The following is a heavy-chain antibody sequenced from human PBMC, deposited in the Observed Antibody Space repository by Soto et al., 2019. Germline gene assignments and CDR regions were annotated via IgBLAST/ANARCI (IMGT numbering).Heavy chain of an antibody. V-gene: IGHV3-23*01. J-gene: IGHJ6*03. D-gene: IGHD2-2*01. CDR2: ISGSGGST. CDR3: AKYKTEVPAAMNYYYYYMDV. Sequence: GGSLRLSCAASGFTFSSYAMSWVRQAPGKGLEWVSAISGSGGSTYYADSVKGRFTISRDNSKNTLYLQMNSLRAEDTAVYYCAKYKTEVPAAMNYYYYYMDVWGKGTTVTVSS. CDR1: GFTFSSYA.